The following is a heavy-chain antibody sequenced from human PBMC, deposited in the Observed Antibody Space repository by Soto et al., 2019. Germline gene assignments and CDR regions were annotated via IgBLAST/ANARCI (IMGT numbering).Heavy chain of an antibody. CDR3: VRLGGAADDGYYFDY. CDR2: IYYSGNT. CDR1: GGSVSRGSYY. Sequence: SETLSLTCTVSGGSVSRGSYYWCWIRQPPGKELEYIGYIYYSGNTNYNPSLKSRVTISLDTSKNQFSLKLSSVTAADTAAYYFVRLGGAADDGYYFDYYGRRNLVIVSS. J-gene: IGHJ4*02. V-gene: IGHV4-61*01. D-gene: IGHD1-1*01.